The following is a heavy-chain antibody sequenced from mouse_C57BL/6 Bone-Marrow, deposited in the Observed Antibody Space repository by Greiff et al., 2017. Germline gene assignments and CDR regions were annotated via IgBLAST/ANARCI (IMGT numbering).Heavy chain of an antibody. D-gene: IGHD1-1*01. J-gene: IGHJ4*01. CDR3: APSTVVANARDY. Sequence: QVHVKQSGAELVKPGASVKISCKASGYAFSSYWMNWVKQRPGKGLEWIGQIYPGDGETNYTGKFKGKATLTADKSSSTAYMQLSSLTSEDSAVYFCAPSTVVANARDYWGQGTSVTVSS. CDR2: IYPGDGET. CDR1: GYAFSSYW. V-gene: IGHV1-80*01.